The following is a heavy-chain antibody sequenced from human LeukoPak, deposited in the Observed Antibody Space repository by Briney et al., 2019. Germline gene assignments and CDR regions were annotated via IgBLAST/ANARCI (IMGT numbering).Heavy chain of an antibody. J-gene: IGHJ4*02. CDR2: IYTSGST. D-gene: IGHD1-26*01. V-gene: IGHV4-59*10. CDR3: ARGIVGAKFDY. CDR1: GGSFSGYY. Sequence: SETLSLTCAVYGGSFSGYYWSWIRQPAGKGLEWIGRIYTSGSTNYNPSLKSQVTISVDTSKKQFSLKLSSVTAADTAVYYCARGIVGAKFDYWGQGTLVTVSS.